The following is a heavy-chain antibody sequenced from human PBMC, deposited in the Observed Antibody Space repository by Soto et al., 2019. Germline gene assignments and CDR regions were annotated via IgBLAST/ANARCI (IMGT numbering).Heavy chain of an antibody. V-gene: IGHV3-11*06. Sequence: LRLSCAASGFTFSDYYMSWIRQAPGKGLEWVSYISSSSSYTNYADSVKGRFTISRDNAKNSLYLQMNSLRAEDTAVYYCARVSEDYYDSSGYYYFDYWGQGTLVTVSS. CDR3: ARVSEDYYDSSGYYYFDY. J-gene: IGHJ4*02. D-gene: IGHD3-22*01. CDR2: ISSSSSYT. CDR1: GFTFSDYY.